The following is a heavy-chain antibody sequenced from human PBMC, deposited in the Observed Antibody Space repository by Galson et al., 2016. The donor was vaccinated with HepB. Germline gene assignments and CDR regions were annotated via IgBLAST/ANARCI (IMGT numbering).Heavy chain of an antibody. Sequence: SLRLSCAGSGFTVATNFMSWVRQAPGKGLEWVSVISHGGRTEYSDSVKGRFTLSRDTLKNTVYLQMTSLRPDDTAVYYCARVLRFLELAHRFDPWGQGTQVTVSS. CDR2: ISHGGRT. J-gene: IGHJ5*02. D-gene: IGHD3-3*01. CDR1: GFTVATNF. CDR3: ARVLRFLELAHRFDP. V-gene: IGHV3-66*02.